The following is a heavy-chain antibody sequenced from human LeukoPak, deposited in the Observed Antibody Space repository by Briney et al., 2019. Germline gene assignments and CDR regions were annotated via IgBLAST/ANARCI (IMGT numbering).Heavy chain of an antibody. CDR2: IYSGGST. CDR1: GFTVSSNY. V-gene: IGHV3-53*01. J-gene: IGHJ4*02. D-gene: IGHD5-24*01. Sequence: PGGSLRLSCAVSGFTVSSNYMSWVRQAPGKGLEWVSVIYSGGSTYYADSVKGRFTISRDNSKNTLYLQMNSLRAEDTAVYYCAKGDPRDGYRVGYYWGQGTLVTVSS. CDR3: AKGDPRDGYRVGYY.